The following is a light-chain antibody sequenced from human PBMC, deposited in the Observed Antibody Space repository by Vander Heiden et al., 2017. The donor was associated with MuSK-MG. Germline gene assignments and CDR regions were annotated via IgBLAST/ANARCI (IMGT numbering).Light chain of an antibody. Sequence: EVVMTQSPATLSVSRGERATLSCSASQSVIRNLAWYQQKPGQAPRLLIYGASTRATGIPARFSGSGSGTEFTLTISSLQSEDFAVYHCQQYNNWPWTFGRGTKVEIK. J-gene: IGKJ1*01. V-gene: IGKV3-15*01. CDR3: QQYNNWPWT. CDR1: QSVIRN. CDR2: GAS.